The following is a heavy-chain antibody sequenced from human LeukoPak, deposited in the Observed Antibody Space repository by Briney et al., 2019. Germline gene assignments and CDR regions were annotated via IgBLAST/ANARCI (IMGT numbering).Heavy chain of an antibody. J-gene: IGHJ6*02. V-gene: IGHV3-73*01. D-gene: IGHD1-26*01. CDR1: GFTFSGSA. CDR2: IRSKANSYAT. Sequence: GGSLRLSCAASGFTFSGSAMHWVRQASGKGLEWVGRIRSKANSYATAYAASVKGRFTISRDDSKNTAYLQMNSLKTEDTAVYYCARWVQWELLPRTYYYGMDVWGQGTTVTVSS. CDR3: ARWVQWELLPRTYYYGMDV.